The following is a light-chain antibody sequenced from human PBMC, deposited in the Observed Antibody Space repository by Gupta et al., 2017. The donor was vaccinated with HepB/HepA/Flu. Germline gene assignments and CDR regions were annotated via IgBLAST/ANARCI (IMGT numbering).Light chain of an antibody. Sequence: SVLPQPPSASVPPGQRVTNSCSGSKYNVGSIDVHWYQQLPGRAPKLLIYRNNQRPSGVPDRFSGSNSGTSASLAISGLRPEDEAVYYCATWDDSLRGVLIGGGTKVSVL. V-gene: IGLV1-47*01. CDR3: ATWDDSLRGVL. CDR1: KYNVGSID. CDR2: RNN. J-gene: IGLJ2*01.